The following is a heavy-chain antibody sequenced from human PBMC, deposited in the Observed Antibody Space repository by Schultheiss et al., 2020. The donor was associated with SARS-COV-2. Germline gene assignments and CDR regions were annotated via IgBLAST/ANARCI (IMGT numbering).Heavy chain of an antibody. Sequence: GGSLRLSCAASGFTFSGSAMHWVRQASGKGLEWVGRIRSKANSYATAYAASVKGRFTISRDDSKNTAYLQMNSLRAEDTAVYYCAKDQNMVATSPFDYWGQGTLVTVSS. CDR2: IRSKANSYAT. CDR1: GFTFSGSA. J-gene: IGHJ4*02. V-gene: IGHV3-73*01. CDR3: AKDQNMVATSPFDY. D-gene: IGHD5-12*01.